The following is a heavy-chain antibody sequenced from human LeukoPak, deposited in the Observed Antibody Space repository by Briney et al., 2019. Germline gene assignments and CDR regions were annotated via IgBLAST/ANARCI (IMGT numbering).Heavy chain of an antibody. J-gene: IGHJ4*02. CDR2: MKEVGSEI. Sequence: GGSLRLSCAASGFPFDVQTMSWVRQAPGKGLDWVASMKEVGSEIYYVDSVKGRFTISRDNSKTSLYLQMNSLRAEDTAVYYCAKGGATRGRFENWGQGTLVTVSS. V-gene: IGHV3-7*01. D-gene: IGHD1-26*01. CDR1: GFPFDVQT. CDR3: AKGGATRGRFEN.